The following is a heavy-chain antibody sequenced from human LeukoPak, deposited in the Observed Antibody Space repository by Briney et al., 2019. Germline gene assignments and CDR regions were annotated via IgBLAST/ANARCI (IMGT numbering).Heavy chain of an antibody. CDR2: ISAYNGNT. D-gene: IGHD3-10*01. Sequence: WASVKVSCKASGYTFTSYYMHWVRRAPGQGLEWMGWISAYNGNTNYAQKLQGRVTMTTDTSTSTAYMELRSLRSEDTAVYYCARAGGFSANWFDPWGQGTLVTVSS. J-gene: IGHJ5*02. V-gene: IGHV1-18*04. CDR3: ARAGGFSANWFDP. CDR1: GYTFTSYY.